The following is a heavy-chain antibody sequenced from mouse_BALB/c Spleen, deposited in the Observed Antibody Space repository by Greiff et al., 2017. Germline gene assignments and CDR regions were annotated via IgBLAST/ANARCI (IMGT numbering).Heavy chain of an antibody. CDR2: INPSNGGT. D-gene: IGHD2-1*01. CDR3: TNGNYWAWFAY. J-gene: IGHJ3*01. V-gene: IGHV1S81*02. Sequence: QVQLQQSGAELVKPGASVKLSCKASGYTFTSYYMYWVKQRPGQGLEWIGEINPSNGGTNFNEKFKSKATLTVDKSSSTAYMQLSSLTSEDSAVYYCTNGNYWAWFAYWGQGTLVTVSA. CDR1: GYTFTSYY.